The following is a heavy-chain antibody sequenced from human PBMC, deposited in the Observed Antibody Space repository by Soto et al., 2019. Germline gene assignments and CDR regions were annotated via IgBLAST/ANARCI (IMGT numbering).Heavy chain of an antibody. CDR3: TRKHLDVPVASAIDY. CDR2: SPRKTNTYAT. CDR1: GFTFSGST. Sequence: EVQLVESGGGLVQPGGSLKLSCAASGFTFSGSTIHWVRQTSGKGLEWVGRSPRKTNTYATAYAASVKGRFTFSRDVSKNTAHRQMASLTTEYTAVYYCTRKHLDVPVASAIDYWGQGHLVTVAS. J-gene: IGHJ4*02. D-gene: IGHD6-19*01. V-gene: IGHV3-73*02.